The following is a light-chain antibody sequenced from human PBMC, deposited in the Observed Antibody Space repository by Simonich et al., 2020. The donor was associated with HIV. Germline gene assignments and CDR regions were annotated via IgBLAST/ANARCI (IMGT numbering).Light chain of an antibody. CDR1: SSNIGAGYD. J-gene: IGLJ3*02. Sequence: QSVLTQPPSVSGAPGQRVTISCTGSSSNIGAGYDVHWYQQLPGTAPNLLIYGNSNPPSGVPDRFSGSKSGTSASLAITGLQAEDEADYYCQAWDSSTAVFGGGTKLTVL. V-gene: IGLV1-40*01. CDR3: QAWDSSTAV. CDR2: GNS.